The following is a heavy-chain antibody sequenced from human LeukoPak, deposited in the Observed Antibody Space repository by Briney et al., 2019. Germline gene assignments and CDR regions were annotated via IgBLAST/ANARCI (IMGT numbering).Heavy chain of an antibody. Sequence: PGGSLRLSCAASGFTFSTYWMSWVRQAPGKGLEWVAHINQGGSEKYYVDSVKGRFTISRDNAKNSLYLQMNSLRAEDTAVYYCARIYDNSGYYDYWGQGTLVTVSS. D-gene: IGHD3-22*01. V-gene: IGHV3-7*04. CDR3: ARIYDNSGYYDY. CDR1: GFTFSTYW. CDR2: INQGGSEK. J-gene: IGHJ4*02.